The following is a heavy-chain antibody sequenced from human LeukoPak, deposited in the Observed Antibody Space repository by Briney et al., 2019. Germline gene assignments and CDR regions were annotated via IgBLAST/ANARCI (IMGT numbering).Heavy chain of an antibody. Sequence: GRSLRLSCTGSGLTFGDYAVTWFRQAPGKGLEWVGFIRSKGYGGTTEYAASVKGRFTISRDDSKSIAYLQMNSLKTENTAVYYCTKSCYYDYVWGGYWGQGTLVTASS. V-gene: IGHV3-49*03. J-gene: IGHJ4*02. CDR2: IRSKGYGGTT. CDR1: GLTFGDYA. D-gene: IGHD3-16*01. CDR3: TKSCYYDYVWGGY.